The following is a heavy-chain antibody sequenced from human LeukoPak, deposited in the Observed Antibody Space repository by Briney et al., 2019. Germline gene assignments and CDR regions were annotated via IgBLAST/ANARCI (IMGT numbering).Heavy chain of an antibody. CDR3: ARGDDYSNYGDY. CDR2: INHSGST. J-gene: IGHJ4*02. V-gene: IGHV4-34*01. CDR1: GGSFSGYY. D-gene: IGHD4-11*01. Sequence: PSETLSLTCAVYGGSFSGYYWSWIRQPPGKGLEWIGEINHSGSTNYNPSLKSRVSISVDSSKNQFSLKVSSVTAADTAVYYCARGDDYSNYGDYWGQGTLVTVSS.